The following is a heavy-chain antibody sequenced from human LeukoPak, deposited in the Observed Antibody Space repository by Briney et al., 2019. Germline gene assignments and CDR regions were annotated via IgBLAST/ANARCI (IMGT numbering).Heavy chain of an antibody. D-gene: IGHD4-17*01. J-gene: IGHJ4*02. CDR2: IYTDDRT. CDR3: ARATASRFDY. CDR1: GFTVSNYY. V-gene: IGHV3-53*01. Sequence: GGSLRLSCAASGFTVSNYYMSWVRQAPGKGLEWVSDIYTDDRTYYADSVKGRFTISRDDSKNTLYLQMNSLRAEDTAVYYCARATASRFDYWGQGTLVTVSS.